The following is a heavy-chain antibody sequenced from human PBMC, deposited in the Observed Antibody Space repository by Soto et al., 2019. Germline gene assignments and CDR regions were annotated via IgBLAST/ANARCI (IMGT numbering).Heavy chain of an antibody. V-gene: IGHV3-11*06. J-gene: IGHJ5*02. CDR3: AREGVILNWFDP. CDR1: GFTFSDYY. Sequence: GGSLRLSCAASGFTFSDYYMSWIRQAPGKGLEWVSYISSSSSYTNYADSVKGRFTISRDNAKNSLYLQMNSLRDEDTAVYYCAREGVILNWFDPWGQGTLVTVSS. CDR2: ISSSSSYT. D-gene: IGHD3-16*01.